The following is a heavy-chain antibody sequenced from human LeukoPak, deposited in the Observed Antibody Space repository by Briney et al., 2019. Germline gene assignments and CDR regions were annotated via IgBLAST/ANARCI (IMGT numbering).Heavy chain of an antibody. Sequence: GGSLRLSCAASGFTFSSYAMSWVRQAPGKGLEWVSAISSSGGSTYYADSVKGRFTISRDNSKNALSLQMNSLRAEDTAVYYCAKSNLYSNGWYRYWGQGTLVTVSS. CDR1: GFTFSSYA. CDR3: AKSNLYSNGWYRY. D-gene: IGHD6-19*01. J-gene: IGHJ4*02. CDR2: ISSSGGST. V-gene: IGHV3-23*01.